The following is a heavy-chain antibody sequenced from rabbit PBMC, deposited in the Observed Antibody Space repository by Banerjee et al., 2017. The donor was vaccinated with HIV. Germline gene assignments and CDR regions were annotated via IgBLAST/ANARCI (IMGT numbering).Heavy chain of an antibody. Sequence: QSLEESGGGLVKPGGTLTLTCKASGIDFSSYWICWVRQAPGKGLEWIACIYAGSSGSTDYASWAKGRFTISKTSSTTVTLQMTSLTAADTATHFCARQLYGDYGNVNLWGPGTLVTVS. J-gene: IGHJ4*01. CDR2: IYAGSSGST. CDR3: ARQLYGDYGNVNL. D-gene: IGHD2-1*01. CDR1: GIDFSSYW. V-gene: IGHV1S40*01.